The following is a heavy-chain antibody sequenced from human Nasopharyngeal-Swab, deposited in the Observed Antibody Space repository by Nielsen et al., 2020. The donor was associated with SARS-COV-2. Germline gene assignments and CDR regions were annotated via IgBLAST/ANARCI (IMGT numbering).Heavy chain of an antibody. CDR2: ISYDGSNK. Sequence: GESLKISCAASGFPFSSYGMHWVRQAPGKGLEWVAVISYDGSNKYYADSVKGRFTISRDNSKNTLYLQMNSLRAEDTAVYYWAKDGGAAAGTRWFDPWGQGTLVTVSS. D-gene: IGHD6-13*01. CDR1: GFPFSSYG. J-gene: IGHJ5*02. CDR3: AKDGGAAAGTRWFDP. V-gene: IGHV3-30*18.